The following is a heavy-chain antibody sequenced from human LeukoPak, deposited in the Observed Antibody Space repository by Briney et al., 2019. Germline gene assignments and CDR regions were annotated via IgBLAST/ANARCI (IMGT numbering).Heavy chain of an antibody. CDR2: INTNTGNP. J-gene: IGHJ4*02. V-gene: IGHV7-4-1*02. D-gene: IGHD1-26*01. Sequence: ASVKVSCKASGYTFTNYAMNWVRPAPGQGLEWMGWINTNTGNPTYAQGFTGRFVFSLDTSVSTAYLQISSLKAEDTAIYYCARPTDEYSGSYVGLKDWGQGTLVTVSS. CDR3: ARPTDEYSGSYVGLKD. CDR1: GYTFTNYA.